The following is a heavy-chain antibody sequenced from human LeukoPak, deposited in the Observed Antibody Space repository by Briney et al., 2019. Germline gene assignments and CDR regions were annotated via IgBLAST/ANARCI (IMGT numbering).Heavy chain of an antibody. CDR1: GYTFTGSY. CDR2: INPKNGAT. CDR3: ARRWGVSSGWYGYFDL. Sequence: ASLNVSCKASGYTFTGSYIHRVRQAPGQGLEWMGWINPKNGATNYAQKFQGRVTMTRDTSITTAYMELNRLDSDDTALYYCARRWGVSSGWYGYFDLWGRGTLVSVSS. J-gene: IGHJ2*01. V-gene: IGHV1-2*02. D-gene: IGHD6-19*01.